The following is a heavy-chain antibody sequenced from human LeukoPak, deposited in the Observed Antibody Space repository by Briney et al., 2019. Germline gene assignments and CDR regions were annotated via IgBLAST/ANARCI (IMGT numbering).Heavy chain of an antibody. Sequence: PGGSLRLSCAASGFIFSSHTMSWVRQAPGKGLQWVSFISNSGTTIYYADSVKGRFTISRDNAKNSLYLQMNSLRAEDTAVYYCATLNVVVTALRDYWGQGTLVTVSS. CDR2: ISNSGTTI. V-gene: IGHV3-48*01. J-gene: IGHJ4*02. D-gene: IGHD2-21*02. CDR1: GFIFSSHT. CDR3: ATLNVVVTALRDY.